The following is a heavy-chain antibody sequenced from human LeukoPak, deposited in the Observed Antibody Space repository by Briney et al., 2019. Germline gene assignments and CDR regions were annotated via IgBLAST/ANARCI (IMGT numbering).Heavy chain of an antibody. Sequence: SETLSLTCTVSGGSISSYYWSWIRQSPGKGLEWIGYIYYSGSTKYNPSLKSRLTISVDTSKNQFSLTLNSVTAADTAVYYCARDYHGSNWYYFDYWGQGTLVPVSS. D-gene: IGHD6-13*01. CDR2: IYYSGST. V-gene: IGHV4-59*01. J-gene: IGHJ4*02. CDR1: GGSISSYY. CDR3: ARDYHGSNWYYFDY.